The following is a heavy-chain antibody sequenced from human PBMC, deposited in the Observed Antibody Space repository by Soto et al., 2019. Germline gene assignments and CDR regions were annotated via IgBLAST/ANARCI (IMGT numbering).Heavy chain of an antibody. CDR1: GGTFSSYA. CDR2: IIPIFGTA. D-gene: IGHD3-10*01. Sequence: QVQLVQSGAEVKKPGSSVKVSCKASGGTFSSYAISWVRQAPGQGLEWMGGIIPIFGTANYAQKFQGRVTITADEATSTDYRELSSLRSEDTAVYYWARGAYYYGSGSYSQYNWFDPWGQGTLVTVSS. V-gene: IGHV1-69*01. J-gene: IGHJ5*02. CDR3: ARGAYYYGSGSYSQYNWFDP.